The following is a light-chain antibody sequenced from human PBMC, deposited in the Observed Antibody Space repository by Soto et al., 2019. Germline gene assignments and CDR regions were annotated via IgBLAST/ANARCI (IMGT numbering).Light chain of an antibody. CDR2: GAS. V-gene: IGKV3-20*01. CDR3: QQYENSPIT. CDR1: QSLSSNF. J-gene: IGKJ5*01. Sequence: EIVLAQSPALLSLSPGEIAALSGGASQSLSSNFLAWYQQKPGQAPRLLIYGASSRATGIPDRFSGTGSETDFNLTINRLETEDFAVYYCQQYENSPITFGQGTRLEIK.